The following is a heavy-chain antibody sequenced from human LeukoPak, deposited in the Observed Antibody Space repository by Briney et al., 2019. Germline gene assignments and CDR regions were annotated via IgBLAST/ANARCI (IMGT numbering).Heavy chain of an antibody. J-gene: IGHJ4*02. D-gene: IGHD2-2*01. Sequence: GGSLGLSCAASGLSFSNYAMHWVRQAPGKGLDWVSVISYDGNTKYYADSVKGRFTISRDNSKNTLFLQMNSLRAEDTAVYYCASPGGYCSSATCYLFDYWGQGTLVTVSS. CDR3: ASPGGYCSSATCYLFDY. V-gene: IGHV3-30-3*01. CDR1: GLSFSNYA. CDR2: ISYDGNTK.